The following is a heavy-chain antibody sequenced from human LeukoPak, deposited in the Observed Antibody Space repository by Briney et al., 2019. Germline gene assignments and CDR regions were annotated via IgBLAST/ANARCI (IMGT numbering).Heavy chain of an antibody. CDR2: ISCSGATI. CDR3: ARDLGNYGSDY. D-gene: IGHD1-7*01. V-gene: IGHV3-48*03. Sequence: GGSLRLSCAASGFTFSSYEMNWVARAPGKGGEWVSYISCSGATIYYADSVKGRFTISRENAKTSLYLQMNSLRSEDTAVYYCARDLGNYGSDYWGQGILVTVSS. CDR1: GFTFSSYE. J-gene: IGHJ4*02.